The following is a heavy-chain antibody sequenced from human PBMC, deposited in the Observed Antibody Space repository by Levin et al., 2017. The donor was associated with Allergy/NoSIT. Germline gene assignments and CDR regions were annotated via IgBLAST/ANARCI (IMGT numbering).Heavy chain of an antibody. Sequence: SCAASGFTFSSYAVSWVRQAPGKGLEWVSTISGSGGSTHYADSVKGRFTISRDNSKNTLYLQMNSLRAEDTAVYYCAKYPQVSYYESVGYWGQGTLVTVSS. V-gene: IGHV3-23*01. CDR3: AKYPQVSYYESVGY. CDR1: GFTFSSYA. D-gene: IGHD3-22*01. CDR2: ISGSGGST. J-gene: IGHJ4*02.